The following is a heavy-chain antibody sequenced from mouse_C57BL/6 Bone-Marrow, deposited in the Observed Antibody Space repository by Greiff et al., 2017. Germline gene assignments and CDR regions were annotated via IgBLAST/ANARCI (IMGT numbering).Heavy chain of an antibody. CDR1: GFTFSDFY. Sequence: EVNVVESGGGLVQSGRSLRLSCATSGFTFSDFYMEWVRQAPGKGLECIAASRNKANDYTTEYSASVKGRFIVSRDTSQSILYLQMNALRAEDTAIYYCARDAWGTKTWCFDVWGTGTTVTVSS. D-gene: IGHD3-3*01. CDR2: SRNKANDYTT. CDR3: ARDAWGTKTWCFDV. V-gene: IGHV7-1*01. J-gene: IGHJ1*03.